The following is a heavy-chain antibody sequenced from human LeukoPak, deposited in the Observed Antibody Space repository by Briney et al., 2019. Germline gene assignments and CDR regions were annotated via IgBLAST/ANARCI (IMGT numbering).Heavy chain of an antibody. Sequence: GRSLRRSCAASGFTFSSYGMHWLRQAPGKGLEWVAFIWYDESKNSHADSVKGRFTISRDNSKNTLYLQMDSLRAEDTAVYYCARDAGERWTVDFDYWGQGTLVTVSS. CDR3: ARDAGERWTVDFDY. V-gene: IGHV3-33*01. CDR1: GFTFSSYG. CDR2: IWYDESKN. J-gene: IGHJ4*02. D-gene: IGHD3/OR15-3a*01.